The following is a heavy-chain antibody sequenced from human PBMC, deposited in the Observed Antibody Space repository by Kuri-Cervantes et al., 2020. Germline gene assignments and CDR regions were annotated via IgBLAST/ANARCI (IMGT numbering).Heavy chain of an antibody. Sequence: ASVKVSCKASGYTFTGYYIHWVRQAPGQGLEWMGWINPNSGGTNSAQKFQGRVTMTRDTSISTAYMELRRLRSDDTAVYYCARSRSLSGYYDEFDYWGQGTLVTVSS. CDR3: ARSRSLSGYYDEFDY. V-gene: IGHV1-2*02. CDR1: GYTFTGYY. J-gene: IGHJ4*02. CDR2: INPNSGGT. D-gene: IGHD3-22*01.